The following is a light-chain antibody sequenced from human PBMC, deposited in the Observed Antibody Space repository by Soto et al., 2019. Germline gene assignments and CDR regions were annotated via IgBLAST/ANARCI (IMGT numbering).Light chain of an antibody. Sequence: EVVMTHSPATLSVSPGERATLSCRASQSVSSNLAWYQQKPGQAPRLLIHDASTRATGIPARFSGSGSGTEFTLTISSLQSEDFAVYYCQQYNRWPPTFGQGTKVEIK. CDR1: QSVSSN. V-gene: IGKV3-15*01. CDR3: QQYNRWPPT. J-gene: IGKJ1*01. CDR2: DAS.